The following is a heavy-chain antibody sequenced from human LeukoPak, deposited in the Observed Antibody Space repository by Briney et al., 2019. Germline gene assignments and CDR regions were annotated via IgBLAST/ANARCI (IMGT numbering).Heavy chain of an antibody. CDR3: ARGTVPYYYYYGMDV. D-gene: IGHD4-17*01. CDR2: IYYSGST. V-gene: IGHV4-59*11. CDR1: GGSISSHY. Sequence: SDTLSLTCTVSGGSISSHYWSWIRQPPATALEWIGYIYYSGSTNYNPSLKSRVTISVDTSKNQFSLKLSSVTAADTAVYYCARGTVPYYYYYGMDVWGQGTTVTVSS. J-gene: IGHJ6*02.